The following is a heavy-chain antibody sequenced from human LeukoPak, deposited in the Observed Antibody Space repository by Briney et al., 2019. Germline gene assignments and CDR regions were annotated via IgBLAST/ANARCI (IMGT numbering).Heavy chain of an antibody. Sequence: PSETLSLTCTVSGGSISSYYWSWIRQPPGKGLEWIGYIYYSGSTNYNPSLKSRVTISVDTSKNQFSLKLSSVTAADTTVYYCARDGVGGYYYYYMDVWGKGTTVTISS. CDR3: ARDGVGGYYYYYMDV. CDR2: IYYSGST. D-gene: IGHD3-16*01. CDR1: GGSISSYY. J-gene: IGHJ6*03. V-gene: IGHV4-59*01.